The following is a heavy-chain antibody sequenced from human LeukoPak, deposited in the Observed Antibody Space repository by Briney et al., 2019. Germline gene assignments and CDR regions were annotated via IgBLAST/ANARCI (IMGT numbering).Heavy chain of an antibody. J-gene: IGHJ5*02. CDR3: ARGAGGYCSGGSCYSGDWFDP. CDR1: GGSISSSSYY. CDR2: IYYSRST. D-gene: IGHD2-15*01. Sequence: SETLSLTCTVSGGSISSSSYYWGWIRQPPGKGLEWIGSIYYSRSTYYNPSLKSRVTISVDTSKNQFSLKLSSVTAADAAVYYCARGAGGYCSGGSCYSGDWFDPWGQGTLVTVSS. V-gene: IGHV4-39*01.